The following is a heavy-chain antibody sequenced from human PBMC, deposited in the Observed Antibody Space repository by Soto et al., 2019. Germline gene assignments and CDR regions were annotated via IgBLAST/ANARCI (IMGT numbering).Heavy chain of an antibody. Sequence: QITLKESGPTLVKPTQTLTLTCTFSGFSLSTREVGVGWIRQPPGKALEWLALIYWDDDKRYRPSVKSRLTVTKVTCKNHVSFPTINMDHVEPASSYCADTASSGYGLWSLDLWGRGTLVTVSS. V-gene: IGHV2-5*02. CDR1: GFSLSTREVG. J-gene: IGHJ2*01. CDR2: IYWDDDK. D-gene: IGHD5-12*01. CDR3: ADTASSGYGLWSLDL.